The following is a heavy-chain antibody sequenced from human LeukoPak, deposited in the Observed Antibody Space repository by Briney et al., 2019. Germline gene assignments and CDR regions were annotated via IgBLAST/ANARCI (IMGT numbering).Heavy chain of an antibody. CDR1: GGSISSYY. Sequence: SETLSLTCTVSGGSISSYYWSWIRQPAGKGLEWIGRIYTSGSTNYNASLKSRVSMSVDTSKNQSSLKLSSVTAADTAVFYCARENSGSYREFDYWGQGTLVTVSS. CDR2: IYTSGST. V-gene: IGHV4-4*07. J-gene: IGHJ4*02. CDR3: ARENSGSYREFDY. D-gene: IGHD1-26*01.